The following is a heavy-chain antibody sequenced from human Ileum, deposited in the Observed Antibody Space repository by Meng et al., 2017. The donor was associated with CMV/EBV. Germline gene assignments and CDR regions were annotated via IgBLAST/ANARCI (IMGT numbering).Heavy chain of an antibody. J-gene: IGHJ5*02. CDR2: IYYSGST. D-gene: IGHD6-13*01. CDR1: GCSISMSTYY. Sequence: QGKLQGSGPGLVQPSDTLSLTCTFSGCSISMSTYYWVWIRQSPGKGLEWIGSIYYSGSTYDNPSLKSRVTMSVDTFKNQFSLKLTSVTAADTAVYYCAGDWGPYSSRGYFDPWGQGTLVTVSS. V-gene: IGHV4-39*07. CDR3: AGDWGPYSSRGYFDP.